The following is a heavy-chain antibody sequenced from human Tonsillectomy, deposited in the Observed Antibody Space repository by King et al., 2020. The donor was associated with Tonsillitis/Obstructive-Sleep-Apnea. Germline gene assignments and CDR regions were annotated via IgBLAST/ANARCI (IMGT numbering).Heavy chain of an antibody. CDR3: ASLWIQVDS. CDR2: ISSSGSTI. CDR1: GFTFSSYS. J-gene: IGHJ4*02. V-gene: IGHV3-48*02. D-gene: IGHD5-18*01. Sequence: VQLVESGGGLVQPGGSLRLSCAASGFTFSSYSMNWVRQAPGKGLEGVSYISSSGSTIYYADSVKGRFTIARDNAKNSLYLQKNSLRDEDTAVYYCASLWIQVDSWGQGTLVTVSS.